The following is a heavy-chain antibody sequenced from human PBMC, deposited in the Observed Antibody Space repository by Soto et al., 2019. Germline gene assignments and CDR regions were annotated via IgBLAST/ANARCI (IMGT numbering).Heavy chain of an antibody. V-gene: IGHV3-33*01. CDR1: GFSFRSYA. D-gene: IGHD3-9*01. Sequence: GGSLRLSCTASGFSFRSYAMHWVRQAPGKGLEWVAVILYDGSNKHFADSVKGRFTVSRDNSNDTFYLQMDSLRAEDTAVYYCARELILGSLSVYYYHGMDVWRQGTTVTVSS. CDR3: ARELILGSLSVYYYHGMDV. J-gene: IGHJ6*02. CDR2: ILYDGSNK.